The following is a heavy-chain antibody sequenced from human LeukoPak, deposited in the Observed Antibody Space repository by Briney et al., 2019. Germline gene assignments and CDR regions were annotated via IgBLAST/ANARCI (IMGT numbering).Heavy chain of an antibody. D-gene: IGHD3-10*01. CDR2: INPNSGGT. V-gene: IGHV1-2*02. Sequence: ASVKVSCKASGYTFTGYYMHWVRQAPGQGLEWMGWINPNSGGTNYAQKFQGRVTMTRDTSISTAYMELSRLRSDDTAVYYCARLGAYGSGSYYNLDYWGQGTLVTVSS. J-gene: IGHJ4*02. CDR1: GYTFTGYY. CDR3: ARLGAYGSGSYYNLDY.